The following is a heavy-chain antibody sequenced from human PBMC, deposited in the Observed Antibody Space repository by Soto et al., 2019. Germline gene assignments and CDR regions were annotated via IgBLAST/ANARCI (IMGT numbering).Heavy chain of an antibody. D-gene: IGHD2-15*01. CDR3: AGGYCSGGSGPPQSRFDP. Sequence: GASVKVSCKASGYTFTSYYMHWVRQAPGQGLEWMGIINPSGGSTSYAQKFQGRVTMTRDTSTSTVYMELSSLRSEDTAVYYCAGGYCSGGSGPPQSRFDPWGQGTLVTVSS. CDR2: INPSGGST. V-gene: IGHV1-46*01. CDR1: GYTFTSYY. J-gene: IGHJ5*02.